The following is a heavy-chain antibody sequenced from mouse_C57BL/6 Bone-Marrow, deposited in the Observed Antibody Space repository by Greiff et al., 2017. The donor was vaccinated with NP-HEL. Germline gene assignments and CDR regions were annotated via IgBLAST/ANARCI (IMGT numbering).Heavy chain of an antibody. J-gene: IGHJ2*01. V-gene: IGHV1-64*01. Sequence: QVQLQQPGAELVMPGASVKLSCKASGYTFTSYWMHWVKQRPGQGLEWIVMIYPTRGSTNYNQKFKSKATLTVDKSSSTAYMQLSSLTSVDSAVYYCARYYGSGYRFAYWGQGTTVTVSA. CDR2: IYPTRGST. CDR1: GYTFTSYW. CDR3: ARYYGSGYRFAY. D-gene: IGHD1-1*01.